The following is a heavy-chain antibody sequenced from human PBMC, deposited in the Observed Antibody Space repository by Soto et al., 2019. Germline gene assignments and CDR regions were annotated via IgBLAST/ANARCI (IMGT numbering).Heavy chain of an antibody. Sequence: SETLSLTCTVSGGSISSGDYYRSWTRQHPGKGLEWIGTIYFSGTTYYNPSLKSRVTISVDTSKNQFSLNLSSVTAADTAVYYCARDRPAFKSFGSGMDVWGQGTTVTVSS. CDR2: IYFSGTT. J-gene: IGHJ6*02. V-gene: IGHV4-31*03. CDR1: GGSISSGDYY. CDR3: ARDRPAFKSFGSGMDV. D-gene: IGHD3-16*01.